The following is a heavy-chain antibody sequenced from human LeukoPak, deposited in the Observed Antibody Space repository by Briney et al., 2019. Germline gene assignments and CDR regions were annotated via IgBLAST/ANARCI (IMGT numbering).Heavy chain of an antibody. CDR3: ARGYCSGGSCPGDALDI. CDR2: INPSGGST. V-gene: IGHV1-46*01. J-gene: IGHJ3*02. D-gene: IGHD2-15*01. Sequence: ASVKVSCKASGYTFTSYYMHWVRQAPGQGLEWMGIINPSGGSTSYAQKFQGRVTMTRDTSTSTVYMELSSLRSEDTAVYYCARGYCSGGSCPGDALDIWGQGTMVTVSS. CDR1: GYTFTSYY.